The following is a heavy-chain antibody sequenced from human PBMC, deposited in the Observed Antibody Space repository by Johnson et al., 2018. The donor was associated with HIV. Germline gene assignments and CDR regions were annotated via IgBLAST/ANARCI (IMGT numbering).Heavy chain of an antibody. CDR1: GFTFSNAW. J-gene: IGHJ3*02. D-gene: IGHD3/OR15-3a*01. V-gene: IGHV3-11*04. Sequence: VQLVESGGGLVKPGGSLRLSCAASGFTFSNAWMSWVRQAPGKGLEWVSYISSSGSTIYYADSVKGRFTISRDIAKNTLYLQMNSLRAEDTAVYYCARDGRGLDAFDIWGQGTVVTVSS. CDR3: ARDGRGLDAFDI. CDR2: ISSSGSTI.